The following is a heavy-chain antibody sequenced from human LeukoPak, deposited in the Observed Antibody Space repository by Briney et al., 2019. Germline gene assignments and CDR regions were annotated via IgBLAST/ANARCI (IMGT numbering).Heavy chain of an antibody. J-gene: IGHJ3*02. V-gene: IGHV1-69*05. CDR3: ARGYVDRGSYYEAFDI. CDR2: IIPIFGTA. CDR1: GGTFSSCA. D-gene: IGHD1-26*01. Sequence: SVKVSCKASGGTFSSCAISWVRQAPGQGLEWMGGIIPIFGTANYAQKFQGRVTITTDESTSTAYMELSSLRSEDTAVYYCARGYVDRGSYYEAFDIWGQGTMVTVSS.